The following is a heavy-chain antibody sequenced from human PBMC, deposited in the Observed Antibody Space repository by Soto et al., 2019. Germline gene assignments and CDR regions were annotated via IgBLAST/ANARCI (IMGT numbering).Heavy chain of an antibody. Sequence: GESLRLSCAASGFTFRSYSMNWVRQTQEKGLEWVSSISSTSTYTHYADSVKGRFTISRDNANNSLFLQMNSLRAEDTAIYYCARDLALAGNYWGQGALVIVSS. D-gene: IGHD6-19*01. CDR1: GFTFRSYS. CDR2: ISSTSTYT. J-gene: IGHJ4*02. CDR3: ARDLALAGNY. V-gene: IGHV3-21*01.